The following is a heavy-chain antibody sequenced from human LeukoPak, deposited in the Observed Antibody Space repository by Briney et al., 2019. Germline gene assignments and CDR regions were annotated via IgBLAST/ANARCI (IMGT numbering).Heavy chain of an antibody. CDR3: ARETGGDSSGTFDY. J-gene: IGHJ4*02. D-gene: IGHD3-22*01. CDR2: IYYSGST. V-gene: IGHV4-59*01. Sequence: PSETLSLTCTVSGGSISSYYWSWIRQPPGKGLEWIGYIYYSGSTNYNPSLKSRVTISVDTSKNQFSLKLSSVTAADTAVYYCARETGGDSSGTFDYWGQGTLVTVSS. CDR1: GGSISSYY.